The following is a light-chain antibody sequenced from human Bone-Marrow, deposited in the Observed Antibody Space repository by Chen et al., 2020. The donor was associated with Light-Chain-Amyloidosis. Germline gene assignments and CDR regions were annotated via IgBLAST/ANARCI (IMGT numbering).Light chain of an antibody. V-gene: IGLV3-25*03. CDR1: DLPTKY. Sequence: SYELTQPPPVSVSPGQPVSITFSGADLPTKYAYWYQQKPGQAPVLVIHRDTERPSGISERFSGSSSGTTATLTISGVQAEDEADYHCQSADSSGTYEVIFGGGTKLTVL. CDR3: QSADSSGTYEVI. CDR2: RDT. J-gene: IGLJ2*01.